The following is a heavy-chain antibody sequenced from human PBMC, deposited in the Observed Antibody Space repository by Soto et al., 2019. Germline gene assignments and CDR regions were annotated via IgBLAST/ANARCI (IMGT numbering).Heavy chain of an antibody. J-gene: IGHJ4*02. V-gene: IGHV3-64*01. CDR3: ARSGLPVAY. CDR2: ISRNGGST. Sequence: EVQLVESGVGLVQPGGSLRLSCAASGFTFSSYAMHWVRQAPGKGLEYVSGISRNGGSTYYANSVKGRFTISRDNSNSTLYLQVGSLRAEDMAVYYCARSGLPVAYWGQGTLVTVSS. CDR1: GFTFSSYA. D-gene: IGHD2-21*02.